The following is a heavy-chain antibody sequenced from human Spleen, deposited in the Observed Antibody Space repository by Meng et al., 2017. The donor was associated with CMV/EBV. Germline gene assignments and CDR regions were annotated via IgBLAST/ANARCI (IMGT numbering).Heavy chain of an antibody. Sequence: ASGFTFSSYWMHWVRQAPGKGLVWVSRINSDGSSTSYADSVKGRFTISRDNAKNTLYLQMNSLRAEDTAVYYCARKYGAWDWYFDLWGRGTLVTVSS. D-gene: IGHD1-26*01. J-gene: IGHJ2*01. CDR1: GFTFSSYW. CDR3: ARKYGAWDWYFDL. V-gene: IGHV3-74*01. CDR2: INSDGSST.